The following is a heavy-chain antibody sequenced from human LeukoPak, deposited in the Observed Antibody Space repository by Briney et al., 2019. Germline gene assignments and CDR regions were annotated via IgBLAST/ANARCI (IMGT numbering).Heavy chain of an antibody. D-gene: IGHD3-16*01. Sequence: GGSLRLSCAASGFTVSSNCMSWVRQAPGKGLEWVAVISYDGGHQYSADSVKGRFTLSRDNSKNTVYLQLNSLRAEDTAVYYCAKDRRMMSAYYGMDVWGQGTPVTVSS. J-gene: IGHJ6*02. V-gene: IGHV3-30*18. CDR3: AKDRRMMSAYYGMDV. CDR1: GFTVSSNC. CDR2: ISYDGGHQ.